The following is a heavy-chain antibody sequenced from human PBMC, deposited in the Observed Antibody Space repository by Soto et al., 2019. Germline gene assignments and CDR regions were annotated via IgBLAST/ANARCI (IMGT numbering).Heavy chain of an antibody. V-gene: IGHV4-34*01. CDR2: INHSGST. Sequence: PXASLSLPCAVCGGCFSGYYWSWIRQPPGKGLEWIGEINHSGSTNYNPSLKSRVSISVDTSKNQFSLKLSSVTAADTAVYSCASRPFRRGFDPWGQGTLVTVSS. J-gene: IGHJ5*02. CDR3: ASRPFRRGFDP. CDR1: GGCFSGYY.